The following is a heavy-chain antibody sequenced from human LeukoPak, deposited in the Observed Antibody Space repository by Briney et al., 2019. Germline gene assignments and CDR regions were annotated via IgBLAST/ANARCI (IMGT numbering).Heavy chain of an antibody. V-gene: IGHV3-30*18. CDR3: ANGDPGPADHPMNDYYYSLDV. Sequence: PAQSLRLSWAGSGFTFGTYGTRWVRQAPGKGLEWVAAILYDGHRKTHSGSAEGRFRISRDTSKKPPYLQMNSLRPEDTAVYYCANGDPGPADHPMNDYYYSLDVWGQGTTVIASS. J-gene: IGHJ6*02. D-gene: IGHD2-2*01. CDR2: ILYDGHRK. CDR1: GFTFGTYG.